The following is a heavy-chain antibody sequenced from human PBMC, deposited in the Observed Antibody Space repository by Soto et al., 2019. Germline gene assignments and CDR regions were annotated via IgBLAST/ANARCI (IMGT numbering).Heavy chain of an antibody. CDR2: ISGADT. CDR1: GFTFSSYP. J-gene: IGHJ4*02. CDR3: LKGGWGALLDH. Sequence: EVQLLESGGGLVQPGGSLTLSCAASGFTFSSYPMSWVRQAPGKGLEWISSISGADTYYADSVKGRFTISRDNSKSTLFLQMNSLRTEDTATYCCLKGGWGALLDHWGQGTLVTVSS. D-gene: IGHD7-27*01. V-gene: IGHV3-23*01.